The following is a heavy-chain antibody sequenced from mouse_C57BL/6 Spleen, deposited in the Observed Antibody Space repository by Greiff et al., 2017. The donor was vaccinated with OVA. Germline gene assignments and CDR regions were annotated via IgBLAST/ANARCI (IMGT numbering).Heavy chain of an antibody. J-gene: IGHJ1*03. CDR2: IYWDDDK. D-gene: IGHD1-1*01. V-gene: IGHV8-12*01. CDR3: ARSRYYGSSYGWYFDV. CDR1: GFSLRTSGMG. Sequence: QVTLKVSGPGILQSSQTLSLTCSFSGFSLRTSGMGVSWIRQPSGKGLEWLAHIYWDDDKRYNPSLKSRLTISKDTSRNQVFLKITSVDTADTATYYCARSRYYGSSYGWYFDVWGTGTTVTVSS.